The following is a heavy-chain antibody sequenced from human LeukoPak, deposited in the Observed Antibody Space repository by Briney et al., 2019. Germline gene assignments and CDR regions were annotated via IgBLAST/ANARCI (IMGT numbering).Heavy chain of an antibody. CDR3: TRDLEY. J-gene: IGHJ4*02. CDR2: ISSGGSVM. CDR1: GYTFTDYT. Sequence: PGGSLRLCCGASGYTFTDYTMNWVGQAPGKGPEWISYISSGGSVMHYADSVKGRFTISRDNVENSLYLQMNSLRVEDTAVYYCTRDLEYWRQGDLVTVSS. V-gene: IGHV3-48*01.